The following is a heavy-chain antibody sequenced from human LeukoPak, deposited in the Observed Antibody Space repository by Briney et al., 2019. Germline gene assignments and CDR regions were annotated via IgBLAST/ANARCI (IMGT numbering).Heavy chain of an antibody. CDR1: GFTFSSYA. CDR2: ISSSSSYM. V-gene: IGHV3-21*01. J-gene: IGHJ4*02. D-gene: IGHD3-22*01. CDR3: ARTHYYYESSGYCDY. Sequence: PGGSLRLSCAASGFTFSSYAMSWVRQAPGKGLEWVSSISSSSSYMYYADSVKGRFTISRDNAKNSLYLQMNSLRTEDTAVYYCARTHYYYESSGYCDYWGQGTLVTVSS.